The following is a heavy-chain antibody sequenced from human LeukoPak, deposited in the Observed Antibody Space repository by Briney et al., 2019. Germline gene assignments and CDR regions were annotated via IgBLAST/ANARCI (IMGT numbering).Heavy chain of an antibody. Sequence: ASVKVSCEASGYTFTGYYMHWVRQAPGQGLEWMGWINPNSGGTNYAQKFQGRVTMTRDTSISTAYMELSRLRSDDTAVYYCARDRVTMVRGVIIGDYWGQGTLVTVSS. CDR3: ARDRVTMVRGVIIGDY. CDR2: INPNSGGT. V-gene: IGHV1-2*02. CDR1: GYTFTGYY. J-gene: IGHJ4*02. D-gene: IGHD3-10*01.